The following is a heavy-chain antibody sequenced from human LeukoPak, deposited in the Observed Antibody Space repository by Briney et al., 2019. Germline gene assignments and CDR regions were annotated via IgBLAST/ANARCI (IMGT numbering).Heavy chain of an antibody. D-gene: IGHD5-12*01. J-gene: IGHJ4*02. Sequence: PGGSLRLSCAASGFTFSSYWMSWVRQAPGKGLEWVANIEEDGSEKKYYEDSVKGRFTISRDNTKKSLYLQMNSLRAEDTAMYYCARGGYRYEYWGQGTLVTVSS. CDR3: ARGGYRYEY. V-gene: IGHV3-7*04. CDR2: IEEDGSEKK. CDR1: GFTFSSYW.